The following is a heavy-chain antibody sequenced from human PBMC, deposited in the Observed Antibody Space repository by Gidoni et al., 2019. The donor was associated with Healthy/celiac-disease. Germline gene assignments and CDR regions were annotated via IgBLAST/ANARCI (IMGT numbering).Heavy chain of an antibody. CDR1: VFTFSTAW. CDR2: IKSKTDGGTT. CDR3: TTFTVTTNYYYYGMDV. J-gene: IGHJ6*02. Sequence: EVQLLESGGGLVKPGGSLRLSCAASVFTFSTAWMSWVRQAPGKGLAWVGRIKSKTDGGTTDYAAPVKGRFTISRDDSKNTLYLQMNSLKTEDTAVYYCTTFTVTTNYYYYGMDVWGQGTTVTVSS. V-gene: IGHV3-15*01. D-gene: IGHD4-17*01.